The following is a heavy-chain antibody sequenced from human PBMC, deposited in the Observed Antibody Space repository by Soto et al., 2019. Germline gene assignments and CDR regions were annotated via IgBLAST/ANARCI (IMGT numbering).Heavy chain of an antibody. Sequence: SETLSLTCTVSGGSISSYYWSWIRQPPGKGLEWIGYIHYSGSTNYNPSLKSRVTISVDTSKNQFSLKLSSVTAADTAVYYCARAAYSSGWLDYWGQGTLVTVS. V-gene: IGHV4-59*01. CDR2: IHYSGST. CDR3: ARAAYSSGWLDY. D-gene: IGHD6-19*01. J-gene: IGHJ4*02. CDR1: GGSISSYY.